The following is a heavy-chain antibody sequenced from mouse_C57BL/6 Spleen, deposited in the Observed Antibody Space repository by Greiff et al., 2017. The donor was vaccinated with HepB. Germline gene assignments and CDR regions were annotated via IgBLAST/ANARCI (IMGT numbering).Heavy chain of an antibody. Sequence: EVQLQQSGPELVKPGASVKISCKASGYTFTDYYMNWVKQSHGKSLEWIGDINPNNGGTSYNQKFKGKATLTVDKSSSTAYMELRSLTSEDSAVYYCARGYDGYYVRFAYWGQGTLVTVSA. CDR3: ARGYDGYYVRFAY. CDR2: INPNNGGT. CDR1: GYTFTDYY. J-gene: IGHJ3*01. V-gene: IGHV1-26*01. D-gene: IGHD2-3*01.